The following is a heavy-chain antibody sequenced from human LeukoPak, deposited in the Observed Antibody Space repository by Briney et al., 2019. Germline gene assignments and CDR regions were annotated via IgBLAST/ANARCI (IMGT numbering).Heavy chain of an antibody. CDR2: ISGSGGST. V-gene: IGHV3-23*01. Sequence: GGSLRLSCAASGFTFSSYAMSWVRQAPGKGLEWVSAISGSGGSTYYADSVKGRFTISRDNSKNTLYLQMNNLRAEDTAVYYCAIIAVAGTVPLSLDYWGQGTLVTVSS. D-gene: IGHD6-19*01. J-gene: IGHJ4*02. CDR1: GFTFSSYA. CDR3: AIIAVAGTVPLSLDY.